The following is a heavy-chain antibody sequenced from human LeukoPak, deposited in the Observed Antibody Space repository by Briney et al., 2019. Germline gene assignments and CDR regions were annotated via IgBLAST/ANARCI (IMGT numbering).Heavy chain of an antibody. CDR2: ISNNGGYT. J-gene: IGHJ4*02. CDR1: GFIFNNYA. Sequence: GGSLTLSCAASGFIFNNYAMSWVRQAPGKGLEWVSAISNNGGYTYYADSVQGRFTISRDNSKSTLCLQMNSLRAEDTAVYYCAKQLGYCSDGSCYFPYWGQGTLVTVSS. V-gene: IGHV3-23*01. CDR3: AKQLGYCSDGSCYFPY. D-gene: IGHD2-15*01.